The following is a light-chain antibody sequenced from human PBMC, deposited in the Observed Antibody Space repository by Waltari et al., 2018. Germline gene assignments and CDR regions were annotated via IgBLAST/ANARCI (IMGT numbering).Light chain of an antibody. V-gene: IGKV1-5*03. CDR2: KAS. CDR1: QSISSW. CDR3: QQYNSLPYT. Sequence: DIQMTQSPSTLSASVGDRVTITCRASQSISSWLAWYQQKPGKAPTLLSYKASSLESGVPSRVSGSGSGTEFTLTISSLQPDDFATYYCQQYNSLPYTFGQGTKLEI. J-gene: IGKJ2*01.